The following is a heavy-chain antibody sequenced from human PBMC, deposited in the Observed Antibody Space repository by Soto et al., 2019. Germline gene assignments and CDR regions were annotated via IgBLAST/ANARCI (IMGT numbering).Heavy chain of an antibody. V-gene: IGHV1-18*01. D-gene: IGHD3-3*01. CDR3: ARGVTMFGVVMREYAY. Sequence: QVQLVQSGAEVKKPGASVKVSCKASGYTFTSYGISWVRQAPGQGLEWMGRISGYNGNTNYAQKVQGRVTMTTNASTSTVYVELRSVRSDDTAVYYCARGVTMFGVVMREYAYWGQGTLVTVSS. J-gene: IGHJ4*02. CDR1: GYTFTSYG. CDR2: ISGYNGNT.